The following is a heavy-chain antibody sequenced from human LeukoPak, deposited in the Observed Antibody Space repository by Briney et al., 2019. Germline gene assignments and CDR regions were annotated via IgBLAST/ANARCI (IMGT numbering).Heavy chain of an antibody. J-gene: IGHJ4*02. CDR2: IYYSGST. D-gene: IGHD3-3*01. CDR1: GGSVSSGSYY. CDR3: ARARYYDSWEY. V-gene: IGHV4-61*01. Sequence: PSETLSLTCTVSGGSVSSGSYYWSWIRQPPGKGLEWNGYIYYSGSTNYNPSLKSRVTISVDTSKNQFSLKLSSVTAADTAVYYCARARYYDSWEYWGQGTLVTVSS.